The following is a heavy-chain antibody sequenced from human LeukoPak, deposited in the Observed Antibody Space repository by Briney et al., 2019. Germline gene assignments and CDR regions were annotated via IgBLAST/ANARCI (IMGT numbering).Heavy chain of an antibody. CDR1: GFTFSSYA. V-gene: IGHV3-23*01. CDR2: ISGSGGST. D-gene: IGHD3-22*01. CDR3: AKAPRNSGYYYGHYFDY. Sequence: QSGGSLRLPCAASGFTFSSYAMSWVRQAPGKGLEWVSAISGSGGSTYYADSVKGRFTISRDNSKNTLYLQMNSLRAEDTAVYYCAKAPRNSGYYYGHYFDYWGQGTLVTVSS. J-gene: IGHJ4*02.